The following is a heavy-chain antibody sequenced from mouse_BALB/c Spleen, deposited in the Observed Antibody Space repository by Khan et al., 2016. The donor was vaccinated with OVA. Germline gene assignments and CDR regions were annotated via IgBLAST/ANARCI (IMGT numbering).Heavy chain of an antibody. CDR1: GYSFTGYF. CDR2: INPNIGEA. V-gene: IGHV1-20*02. Sequence: IQLVQSGPELVKPGASVKISCTASGYSFTGYFMNWVRQSPGKGLEWIGRINPNIGEAFYNQNFKGKATLTVDESSSTAYMQLRSLASEDSAVYDGAQKYGSDFDYWGQGTTLTVSS. D-gene: IGHD1-1*01. J-gene: IGHJ2*01. CDR3: AQKYGSDFDY.